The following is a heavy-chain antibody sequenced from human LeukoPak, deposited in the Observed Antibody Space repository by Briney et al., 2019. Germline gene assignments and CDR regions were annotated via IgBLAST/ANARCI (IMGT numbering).Heavy chain of an antibody. Sequence: ASVTVSCKASGYTFTGYYMHWVRQALGQGLEWMGWINPNSGGTNYAQKFQGRVTMTRDTSISTAYMELSRLRSDDTAVYYCAALPIFGVVNRYYFDYWGQGTLVTVSS. CDR3: AALPIFGVVNRYYFDY. J-gene: IGHJ4*02. V-gene: IGHV1-2*02. D-gene: IGHD3-3*01. CDR2: INPNSGGT. CDR1: GYTFTGYY.